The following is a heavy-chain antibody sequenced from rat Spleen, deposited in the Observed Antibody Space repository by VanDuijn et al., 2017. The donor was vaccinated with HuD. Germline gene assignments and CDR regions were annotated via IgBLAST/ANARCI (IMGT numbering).Heavy chain of an antibody. CDR3: TREGLYYYGGYSEEDY. V-gene: IGHV5-31*01. CDR1: GFTFNDYW. J-gene: IGHJ2*01. CDR2: ISNTGGTT. D-gene: IGHD1-11*01. Sequence: EVQLVESGGGLVQPGRSLKLSCVASGFTFNDYWMTWIRQAPGKGLEWVASISNTGGTTYYPDSMKGRFTISRDIAKSTLYLQMNSLRSEDTATYYCTREGLYYYGGYSEEDYWGQGVMVTVSS.